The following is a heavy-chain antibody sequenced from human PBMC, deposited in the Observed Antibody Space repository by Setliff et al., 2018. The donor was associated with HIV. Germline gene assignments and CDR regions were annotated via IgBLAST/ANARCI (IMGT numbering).Heavy chain of an antibody. Sequence: KPSETLSLTCSVSGGPITSNTYFWDWIRQAPGKGLEWIGSIYHSGNTYYNPSLKSRVSISVDTSKRQFSLKLTSVTAGDSALYYCARRRGQKATGWYYFDFWGQGALVT. D-gene: IGHD6-19*01. V-gene: IGHV4-39*01. J-gene: IGHJ4*02. CDR2: IYHSGNT. CDR3: ARRRGQKATGWYYFDF. CDR1: GGPITSNTYF.